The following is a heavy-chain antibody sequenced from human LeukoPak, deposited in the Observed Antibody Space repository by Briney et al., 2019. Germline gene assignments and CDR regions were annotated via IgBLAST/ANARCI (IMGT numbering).Heavy chain of an antibody. CDR1: GSTFSSYA. V-gene: IGHV3-23*01. D-gene: IGHD6-13*01. J-gene: IGHJ4*02. CDR2: ISGSGGST. Sequence: GGSLRLSCAASGSTFSSYAMSWVRQAPGKGLEWVSAISGSGGSTYYADSVKGRFTISRDNSKNTLYLQMNSLRAEDTAVYYCAKRAGDSSSWYYFDYWGQGTLVTVSS. CDR3: AKRAGDSSSWYYFDY.